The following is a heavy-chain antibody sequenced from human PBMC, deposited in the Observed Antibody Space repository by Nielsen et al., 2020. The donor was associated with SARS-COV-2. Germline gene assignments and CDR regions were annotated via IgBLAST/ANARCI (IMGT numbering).Heavy chain of an antibody. J-gene: IGHJ3*01. CDR2: LSGNSAYV. CDR3: TRFDELNWEAKNAFDV. CDR1: GFIFSDYS. V-gene: IGHV3-69-1*01. D-gene: IGHD7-27*01. Sequence: GESLKISCAASGFIFSDYSMNWVRQAPGKGLEWVSSLSGNSAYVYYADSVRGRFTVYRDNAKNSLYLQMNTVRAEDTAVYYCTRFDELNWEAKNAFDVWGQGTLVSVSS.